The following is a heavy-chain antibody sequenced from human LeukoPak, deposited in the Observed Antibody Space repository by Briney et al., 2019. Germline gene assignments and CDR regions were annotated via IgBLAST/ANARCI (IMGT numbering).Heavy chain of an antibody. CDR1: GGSFSGYY. D-gene: IGHD6-13*01. Sequence: SETLSLTCAVYGGSFSGYYWSWIRQPPGKGLEWIGEINHSGSTSYNPSLRSRVTISLDTSKNQFSLKLSSVTAVDTAIYYCARGVVAAAGRTFDFWGQGTLVTVSS. CDR3: ARGVVAAAGRTFDF. CDR2: INHSGST. J-gene: IGHJ4*02. V-gene: IGHV4-34*01.